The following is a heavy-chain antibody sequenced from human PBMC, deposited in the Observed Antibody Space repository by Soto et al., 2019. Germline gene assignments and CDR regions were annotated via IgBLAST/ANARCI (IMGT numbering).Heavy chain of an antibody. V-gene: IGHV4-39*01. CDR3: ATTAGCSTTSCYTGYYYYGMDV. D-gene: IGHD2-2*02. CDR1: GDSVSNSGYY. Sequence: SETLSLTCTVSGDSVSNSGYYWGWIRQSPGKRLEWIGSVSFSGSKYYNPSLRSRVTFSVDTSKTLISLKLRSVTAADTAVYYCATTAGCSTTSCYTGYYYYGMDVWGQGTTVTVSS. J-gene: IGHJ6*02. CDR2: VSFSGSK.